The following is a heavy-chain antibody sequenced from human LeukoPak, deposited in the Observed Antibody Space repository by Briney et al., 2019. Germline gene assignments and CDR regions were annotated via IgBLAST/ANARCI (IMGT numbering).Heavy chain of an antibody. D-gene: IGHD6-19*01. CDR1: GFTFSGSA. Sequence: GGSLRLSCAASGFTFSGSAMHWVRQASGKGLEWVGRIRSKANSYATAYAASVKGRFTISRDDSKNTAYPQMNSLKTEDTAVYYCTRRSSGSTYYYYYGMDVWGQGTTVTVSS. CDR2: IRSKANSYAT. J-gene: IGHJ6*02. CDR3: TRRSSGSTYYYYYGMDV. V-gene: IGHV3-73*01.